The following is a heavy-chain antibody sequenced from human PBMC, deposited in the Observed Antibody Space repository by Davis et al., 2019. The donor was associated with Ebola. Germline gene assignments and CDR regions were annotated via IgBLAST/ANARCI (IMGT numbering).Heavy chain of an antibody. CDR3: ARDSTTFGEVIYLIHGMDV. D-gene: IGHD3-16*02. V-gene: IGHV3-21*01. CDR2: ISSSSSYI. Sequence: GESLKISCAASGFTFSSYSMNWVRQAPGKGLEWVSSISSSSSYIYYADSVKGRFTISRDNAKNSLYLQMNSLRAEDTAVYYCARDSTTFGEVIYLIHGMDVWGQGTTVTVSS. J-gene: IGHJ6*02. CDR1: GFTFSSYS.